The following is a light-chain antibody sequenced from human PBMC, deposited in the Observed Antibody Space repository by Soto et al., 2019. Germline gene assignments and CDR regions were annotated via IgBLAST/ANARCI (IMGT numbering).Light chain of an antibody. V-gene: IGKV3-20*01. CDR3: QQYGSSGT. J-gene: IGKJ1*01. CDR1: QSFSNNY. CDR2: GAS. Sequence: ENVLTQSPGPLSLSPGERATLCCRASQSFSNNYLAWYQQKPGQAPRLLIYGASNRATGIPDRFSGSGSGTDFTLTISRLEPEDFAVYYCQQYGSSGTFGQGTKVDIK.